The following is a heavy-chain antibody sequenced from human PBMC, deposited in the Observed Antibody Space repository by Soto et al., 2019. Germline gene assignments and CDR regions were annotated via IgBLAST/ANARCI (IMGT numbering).Heavy chain of an antibody. J-gene: IGHJ4*02. CDR3: AREGRYSSGWYGDY. V-gene: IGHV1-8*02. CDR2: MNPNSGNT. Sequence: ASVKVSCKASGYTYTSYDINWVRQASGQGLEWMGWMNPNSGNTGYAQKFQGRVTMTRNTSISTAYMELRSLRSDDTAVYYCAREGRYSSGWYGDYWGQGTLVTV. D-gene: IGHD6-19*01. CDR1: GYTYTSYD.